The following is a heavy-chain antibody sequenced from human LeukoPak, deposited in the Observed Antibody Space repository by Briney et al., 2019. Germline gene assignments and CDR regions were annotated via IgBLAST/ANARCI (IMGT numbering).Heavy chain of an antibody. CDR1: GFTFSSYA. CDR3: AKDRKNYGTKWEFDY. J-gene: IGHJ4*02. CDR2: ISGSGGST. V-gene: IGHV3-23*01. D-gene: IGHD1-7*01. Sequence: QPGGSLRLSCAASGFTFSSYAMSWVRQAPGKGLEWVSAISGSGGSTYYADSVKGRFTISRDNSKNTLYLQMNSLRAEDTAVYYCAKDRKNYGTKWEFDYWGQGTLSPSPQ.